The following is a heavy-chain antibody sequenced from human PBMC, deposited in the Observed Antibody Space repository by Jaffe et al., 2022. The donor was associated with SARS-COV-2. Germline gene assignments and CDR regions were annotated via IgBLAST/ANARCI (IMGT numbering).Heavy chain of an antibody. J-gene: IGHJ4*02. CDR1: GFTFGDYG. V-gene: IGHV3-49*03. Sequence: EVQLVESGGGLVQPGRSLSISCTASGFTFGDYGVGWFRQGPGKGLEWVGLIRSRDYGGTTEYAASVKGRFSISRDDSRSIAYLQMNNLKIDDTAVFYCGRVFGTGTFLPDYWGQGTLVTVS. CDR2: IRSRDYGGTT. CDR3: GRVFGTGTFLPDY. D-gene: IGHD3-10*01.